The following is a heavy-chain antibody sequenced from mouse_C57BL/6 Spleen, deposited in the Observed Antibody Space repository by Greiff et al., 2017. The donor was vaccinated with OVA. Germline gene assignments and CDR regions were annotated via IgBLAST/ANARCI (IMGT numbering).Heavy chain of an antibody. CDR3: ARGVITTVVADY. CDR2: INPSTGGT. CDR1: GYSFTGYY. Sequence: VQLKQSGPELVKPGASVKISCKASGYSFTGYYMNWVKQSPEKSLEWIGEINPSTGGTTYNQKVKAKATLTVDKSSSTAYMQLKSLTSEDSAVYYCARGVITTVVADYWGQGTTLTVSS. V-gene: IGHV1-42*01. D-gene: IGHD1-1*01. J-gene: IGHJ2*01.